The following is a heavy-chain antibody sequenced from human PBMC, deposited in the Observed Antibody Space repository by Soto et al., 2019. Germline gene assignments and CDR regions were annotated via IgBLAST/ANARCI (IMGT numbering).Heavy chain of an antibody. D-gene: IGHD6-13*01. CDR3: ASGSIAAADNFDE. CDR1: GFTFSSYG. J-gene: IGHJ4*02. CDR2: ISYDGSNK. V-gene: IGHV3-30*03. Sequence: SGGSLRLSCAASGFTFSSYGMHWVRQAPGKGLEWVAVISYDGSNKYYADSVKGRFTISRDNSKNTLYLQMNSLRAEDTAVYYCASGSIAAADNFDEWGQGTLVTVSS.